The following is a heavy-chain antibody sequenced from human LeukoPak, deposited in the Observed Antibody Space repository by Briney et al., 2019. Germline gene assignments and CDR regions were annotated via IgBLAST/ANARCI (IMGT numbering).Heavy chain of an antibody. V-gene: IGHV4-34*01. Sequence: PSETLSLTCAVYGGSFSGYYWSWIRQPPGKGLEWIGEINHSGSTNYNPSLKSRVTISVDTSKNQFSLKLSSVTAADTAVYYCARVRAPRVVVIAYYYYYYMDVWGKGTTVTVSS. CDR3: ARVRAPRVVVIAYYYYYYMDV. CDR1: GGSFSGYY. D-gene: IGHD3-22*01. CDR2: INHSGST. J-gene: IGHJ6*03.